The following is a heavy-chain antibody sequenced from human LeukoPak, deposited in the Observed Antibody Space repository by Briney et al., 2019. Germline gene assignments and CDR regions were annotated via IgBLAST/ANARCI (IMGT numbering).Heavy chain of an antibody. Sequence: ASVKVSCEASGYTFTSYGISWVRQAPGQGLEWMGWISAYNGNTNYAQKLQGRVTMTTDTSTSTAYMELRSLRSDDTAVYYCASLVISPSYFDYWGQGTLVTVSS. V-gene: IGHV1-18*01. D-gene: IGHD3-9*01. CDR2: ISAYNGNT. CDR1: GYTFTSYG. J-gene: IGHJ4*02. CDR3: ASLVISPSYFDY.